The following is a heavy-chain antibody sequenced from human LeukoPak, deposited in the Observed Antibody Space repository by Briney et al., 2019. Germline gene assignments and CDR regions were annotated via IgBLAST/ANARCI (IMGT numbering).Heavy chain of an antibody. CDR1: GYTFTSYD. CDR2: MNPNSGNT. J-gene: IGHJ5*02. CDR3: ARGRIAAAGRKINWFDP. D-gene: IGHD6-13*01. V-gene: IGHV1-8*01. Sequence: APVKVSCKASGYTFTSYDINWVRQATGQGLEWMGWMNPNSGNTGYAQKFQGRVTMTRNTSISTAYMELSSLRSEDTAVYYCARGRIAAAGRKINWFDPWGQGTLVTVSS.